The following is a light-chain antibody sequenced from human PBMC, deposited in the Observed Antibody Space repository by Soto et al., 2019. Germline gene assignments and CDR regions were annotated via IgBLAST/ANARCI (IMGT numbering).Light chain of an antibody. CDR3: QQYASSPPYT. J-gene: IGKJ2*01. Sequence: EIVLTQSPVTLSLSPGERATLSCRASRSFSSSYLAWFQQKSGQAPRLLIYAASIRATGIPDRFSGSGSATDFTLTIRRLEPGDFGVYYCQQYASSPPYTWGRGTKLEI. CDR2: AAS. CDR1: RSFSSSY. V-gene: IGKV3-20*01.